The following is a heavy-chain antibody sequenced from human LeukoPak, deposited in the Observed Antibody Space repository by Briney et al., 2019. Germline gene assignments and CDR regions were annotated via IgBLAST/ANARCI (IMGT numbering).Heavy chain of an antibody. D-gene: IGHD1-26*01. V-gene: IGHV3-30*02. CDR2: IRDDGSDK. CDR1: GFTFRNYG. Sequence: GGSRRLSCAASGFTFRNYGMHWVRQAPGKGLEWVAFIRDDGSDKYYADSVKGRFTVSRDNSKNTLYLQMNSLRAEDTAVYYCAKDRSNSWAFDYWGQGTLLTVPS. J-gene: IGHJ4*02. CDR3: AKDRSNSWAFDY.